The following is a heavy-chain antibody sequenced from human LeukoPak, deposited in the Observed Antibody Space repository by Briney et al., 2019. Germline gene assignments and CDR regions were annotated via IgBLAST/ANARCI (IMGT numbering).Heavy chain of an antibody. CDR3: AKTDYYDSSGWS. CDR1: GGSISSYY. Sequence: PSETLSLTCTVSGGSISSYYWSWIRQPPGKGLEWIGYIYYSGSTNYNPSLKSRVTISVDTSKDQFSLKLSSVTAADTAVYYCAKTDYYDSSGWSWGQGTLVTVSS. V-gene: IGHV4-59*12. D-gene: IGHD3-22*01. CDR2: IYYSGST. J-gene: IGHJ5*02.